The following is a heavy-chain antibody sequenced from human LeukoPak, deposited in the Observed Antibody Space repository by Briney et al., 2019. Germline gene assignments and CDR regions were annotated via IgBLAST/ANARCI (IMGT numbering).Heavy chain of an antibody. CDR3: ARGAAVASPHY. CDR2: IYYSGST. V-gene: IGHV4-39*01. Sequence: HSETLSLTCTVSGGSISSSSYYWGWIRQPPGKGLEWIGSIYYSGSTYYNPSLKSRVTISVDTSKNQFSLKLSSVTAADTAVYYCARGAAVASPHYWGQGTLVTVSS. CDR1: GGSISSSSYY. J-gene: IGHJ4*02. D-gene: IGHD4-23*01.